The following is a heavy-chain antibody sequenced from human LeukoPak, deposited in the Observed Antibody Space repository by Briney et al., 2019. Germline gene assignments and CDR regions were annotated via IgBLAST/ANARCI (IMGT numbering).Heavy chain of an antibody. D-gene: IGHD6-19*01. Sequence: ETLSLTCAVYGGSFSGYYWSWIRQAPGEGLEWVSSIDYSGGDTHYADSVKGGFTISRDNSKNTLYLQLSSLRGDDTAVYYCARNSGWYGVSWGQGTLVTVSS. CDR2: IDYSGGDT. J-gene: IGHJ4*02. CDR1: GGSFSGYY. CDR3: ARNSGWYGVS. V-gene: IGHV3-23*01.